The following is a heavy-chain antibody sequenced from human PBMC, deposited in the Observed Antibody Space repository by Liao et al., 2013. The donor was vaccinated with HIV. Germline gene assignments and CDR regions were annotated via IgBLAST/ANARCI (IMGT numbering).Heavy chain of an antibody. CDR3: ARGPQLGSWYFDL. V-gene: IGHV4-34*01. D-gene: IGHD7-27*01. Sequence: QVQLQQWGAGLLKPSETLSLTCAVYGGSFSGYYWSWIRQSPGKGLEWIGEISHSGSTNYNPSLKSRVTISLDTSKNQFSLKLSSVTAADTAVYYCARGPQLGSWYFDLWGRGTQITVSS. CDR1: GGSFSGYY. J-gene: IGHJ2*01. CDR2: ISHSGST.